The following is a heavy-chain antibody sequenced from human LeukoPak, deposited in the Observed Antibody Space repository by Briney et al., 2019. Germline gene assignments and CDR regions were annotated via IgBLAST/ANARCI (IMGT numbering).Heavy chain of an antibody. Sequence: GGSLRLSCAASGLTFSGYWMNWVRQAPGKGLEWVASIKPDGSEKYYVDSVKCRFTISRDNAKKSLYLQMTSLRDEDTAVYYCARDRSVGATPLDYWGQGTLVTVSS. CDR1: GLTFSGYW. D-gene: IGHD1-26*01. CDR3: ARDRSVGATPLDY. V-gene: IGHV3-7*01. CDR2: IKPDGSEK. J-gene: IGHJ4*02.